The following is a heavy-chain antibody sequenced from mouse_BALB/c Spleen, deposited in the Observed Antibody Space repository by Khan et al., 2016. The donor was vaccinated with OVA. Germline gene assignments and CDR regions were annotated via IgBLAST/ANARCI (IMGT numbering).Heavy chain of an antibody. V-gene: IGHV2-2*02. J-gene: IGHJ4*01. CDR3: ARIFIGTTDYAMDY. CDR2: IWSGGST. CDR1: GFSLTSYG. D-gene: IGHD2-14*01. Sequence: QVQLKQSGPGLVQPSQSLSITCTVSGFSLTSYGVHWVRQSPGKGLEWLGVIWSGGSTDYNAAFISRLSISKDNSKCQVFFKMNSLQANDTAIYCCARIFIGTTDYAMDYWGQGTSVTVSS.